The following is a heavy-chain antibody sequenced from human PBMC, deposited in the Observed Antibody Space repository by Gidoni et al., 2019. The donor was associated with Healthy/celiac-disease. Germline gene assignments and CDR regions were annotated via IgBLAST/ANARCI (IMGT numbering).Heavy chain of an antibody. Sequence: EVQLLESGGGLVQPGGSLRLCCAASGFTFSSYAMSWVRQAPGKGLEWVSAISGSGGSTYYADSVKGRFTISRDNSKNTLYLQMNSLRAEDTAVYYCAKHTSGIVTGTTFDYWGQGTLVTVSS. CDR1: GFTFSSYA. J-gene: IGHJ4*02. CDR3: AKHTSGIVTGTTFDY. CDR2: ISGSGGST. V-gene: IGHV3-23*01. D-gene: IGHD1-20*01.